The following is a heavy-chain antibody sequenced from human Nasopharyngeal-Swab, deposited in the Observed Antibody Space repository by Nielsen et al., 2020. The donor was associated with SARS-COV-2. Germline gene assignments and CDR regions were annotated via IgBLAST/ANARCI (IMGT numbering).Heavy chain of an antibody. V-gene: IGHV3-23*01. J-gene: IGHJ4*02. CDR1: GITFNNYA. D-gene: IGHD3-10*01. CDR2: LSAPGNP. Sequence: GGSLRLSCAASGITFNNYAMSWVRQRPGTGLEWVSALSAPGNPYYADSVKGRFTISRDSSQNTLYLQMNSLRADDTAVYYCAMLEGSGNYYSRPTGCWGQGILVTVSS. CDR3: AMLEGSGNYYSRPTGC.